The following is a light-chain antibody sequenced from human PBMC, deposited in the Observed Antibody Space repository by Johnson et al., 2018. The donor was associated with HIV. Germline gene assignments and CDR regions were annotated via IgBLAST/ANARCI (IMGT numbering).Light chain of an antibody. Sequence: QSLLTQPPSVSAAPGQKVTISCSGSSSNIGNNYVSWYQQLPGTAPKLLIYENNKRPLGIPDRFSGSKSGTSATLGITGLQTGDEADFYCGTWDTSLSAFVFGTGTKVTVL. J-gene: IGLJ1*01. CDR1: SSNIGNNY. CDR3: GTWDTSLSAFV. CDR2: ENN. V-gene: IGLV1-51*02.